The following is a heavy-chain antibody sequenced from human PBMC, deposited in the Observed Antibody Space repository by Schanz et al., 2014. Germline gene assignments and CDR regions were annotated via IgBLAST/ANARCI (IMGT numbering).Heavy chain of an antibody. Sequence: EVQLVESGGGVVHPGGSLRLSCAASGFTFSSYWMHWVRQAPGKGLVWVSRIQSDGSITTYADSVKGRFAISRDNAKNTLYLQMNSLGAEDTAVYYCARDGDYNIELDYWGQGTLVTVSS. CDR3: ARDGDYNIELDY. V-gene: IGHV3-74*01. J-gene: IGHJ4*02. CDR1: GFTFSSYW. CDR2: IQSDGSIT. D-gene: IGHD4-4*01.